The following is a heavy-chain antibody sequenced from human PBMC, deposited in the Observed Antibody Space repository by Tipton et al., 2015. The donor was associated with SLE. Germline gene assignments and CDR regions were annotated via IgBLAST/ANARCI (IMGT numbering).Heavy chain of an antibody. J-gene: IGHJ4*02. CDR2: ISPYNGNT. D-gene: IGHD3-16*01. Sequence: QVQLVQSGAEVKKPGASVKLSCKTAGYTFTSYGIGWVRQAPGQGLEWMGWISPYNGNTHYAQNLQGRLTMTNDTSTTTAYMELRSLTNDDSAVYYCARVMITLGVVIRGYSFDSWGQGTLVSVSS. CDR1: GYTFTSYG. V-gene: IGHV1-18*01. CDR3: ARVMITLGVVIRGYSFDS.